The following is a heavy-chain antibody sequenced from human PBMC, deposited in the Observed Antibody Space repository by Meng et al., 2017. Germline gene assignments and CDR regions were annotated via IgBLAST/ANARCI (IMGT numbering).Heavy chain of an antibody. CDR2: TSGSGGST. J-gene: IGHJ5*02. CDR3: ASIKVDP. CDR1: GFTFSSYA. D-gene: IGHD1-14*01. Sequence: EGQLVESGGGVVQPGGSLRLSCAASGFTFSSYAMNWVRQAPGKGLEWVSVTSGSGGSTYYADSVKGRFTMSRDNSKNTLYLQMNSLRAEDTAVYYCASIKVDPWGQGTLVTVSS. V-gene: IGHV3-23*04.